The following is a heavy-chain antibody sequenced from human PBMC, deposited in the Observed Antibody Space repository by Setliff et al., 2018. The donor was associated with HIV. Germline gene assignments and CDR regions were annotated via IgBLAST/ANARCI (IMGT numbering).Heavy chain of an antibody. Sequence: SETLSLTCGVSGSSISNDYYWGWIRQPPGRGLEWIGIISHSGSTDYNPSLKSRVTISLDKARNQFSLNLTSVTAADTALYFCARDNPILGATDYWGQGALVTVSS. CDR3: ARDNPILGATDY. CDR2: ISHSGST. V-gene: IGHV4-38-2*01. J-gene: IGHJ4*02. D-gene: IGHD1-26*01. CDR1: GSSISNDYY.